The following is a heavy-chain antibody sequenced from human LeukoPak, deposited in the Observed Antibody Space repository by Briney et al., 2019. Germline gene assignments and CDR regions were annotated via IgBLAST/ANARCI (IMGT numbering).Heavy chain of an antibody. Sequence: PGGSLRLSCTTSGFTFCGFAMNWVRQAPGKGLEWVGFIKTQVYGGTTEYGASVKGRFTISRDDSRAIAYLQMNSLKTEDTAVYFCTRDHRDDWNPGYYFDYWGQGALVTVSS. V-gene: IGHV3-49*04. J-gene: IGHJ4*02. D-gene: IGHD1-1*01. CDR3: TRDHRDDWNPGYYFDY. CDR1: GFTFCGFA. CDR2: IKTQVYGGTT.